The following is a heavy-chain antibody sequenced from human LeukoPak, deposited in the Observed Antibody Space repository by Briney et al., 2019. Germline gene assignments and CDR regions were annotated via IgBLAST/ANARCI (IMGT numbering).Heavy chain of an antibody. D-gene: IGHD5-24*01. V-gene: IGHV3-23*01. CDR3: AKSTQRWLQLNYFDY. Sequence: GGSLRLSCAASGFTFSSYAMSWVRQAPGKGLEWVSGITGSGSGTYYADSVKGQFTISRDNAKNTLYLQMNSLRVEDTAVYYCAKSTQRWLQLNYFDYWGQGTLVTVSS. J-gene: IGHJ4*02. CDR2: ITGSGSGT. CDR1: GFTFSSYA.